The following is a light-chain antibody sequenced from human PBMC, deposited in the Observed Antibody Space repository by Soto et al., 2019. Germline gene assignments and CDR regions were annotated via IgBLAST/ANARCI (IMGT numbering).Light chain of an antibody. CDR1: QSVSNNY. V-gene: IGKV3-20*01. Sequence: GLTQSPCTLSLCPGERATLSCRASQSVSNNYLAWHQQKPGQAPRLLIYGASNRATGIPDRFSGSGSGTDFTLTISRLEPEDFAVYYCQQYGSSGTFGQGTKVDIK. CDR2: GAS. CDR3: QQYGSSGT. J-gene: IGKJ1*01.